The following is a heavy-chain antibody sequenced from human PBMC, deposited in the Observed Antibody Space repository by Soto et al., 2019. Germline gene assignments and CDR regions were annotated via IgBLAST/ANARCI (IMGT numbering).Heavy chain of an antibody. CDR3: ATRPPGKWTGVFDF. D-gene: IGHD3-10*01. CDR1: GGSISSGGYS. Sequence: SETLSLTCAVSGGSISSGGYSWSWNRQPPGKGLEWVGYIYYGGSTSDNPSLKSRITISLETSKNQSSLKLNSVTAADTAIYFCATRPPGKWTGVFDFWSQGTLVTVSS. CDR2: IYYGGST. V-gene: IGHV4-61*08. J-gene: IGHJ4*02.